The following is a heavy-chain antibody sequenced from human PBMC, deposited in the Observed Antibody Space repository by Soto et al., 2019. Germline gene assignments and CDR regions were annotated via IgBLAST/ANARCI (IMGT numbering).Heavy chain of an antibody. J-gene: IGHJ4*02. CDR2: ISAYNGNT. CDR3: ARVGEVELWEPLYFDY. V-gene: IGHV1-18*01. D-gene: IGHD3-16*01. CDR1: GYTFTSYG. Sequence: GASVKVSCKASGYTFTSYGSRWVRQAHGQGLEWMGWISAYNGNTNYAQKLQGRVTMTTDTSTSTAYMELRSLRSDDTAVYYCARVGEVELWEPLYFDYWGQGTLVTVSS.